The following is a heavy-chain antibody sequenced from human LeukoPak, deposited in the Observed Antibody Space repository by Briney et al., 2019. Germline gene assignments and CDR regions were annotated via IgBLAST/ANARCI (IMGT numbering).Heavy chain of an antibody. Sequence: SETLSLTCTVSGGSISSGGYYWSWIRQPPGKGLEWIGYIYHSGSTYYNPSLKSRVTISVDRSKNQFSLKLSSVTAADTAVYYCARVKPDPGYSYGYYRHYFLDYWGQGTLVTVSS. CDR2: IYHSGST. D-gene: IGHD5-18*01. V-gene: IGHV4-30-2*01. J-gene: IGHJ4*02. CDR3: ARVKPDPGYSYGYYRHYFLDY. CDR1: GGSISSGGYY.